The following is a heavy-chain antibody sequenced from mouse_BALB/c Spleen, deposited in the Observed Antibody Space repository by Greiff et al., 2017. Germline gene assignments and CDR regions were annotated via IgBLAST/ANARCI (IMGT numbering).Heavy chain of an antibody. D-gene: IGHD2-14*01. J-gene: IGHJ1*01. CDR2: ISSGSSTI. CDR1: GFTFSSFG. CDR3: ARYRYDGFYWYFDV. V-gene: IGHV5-17*02. Sequence: EVMLVESGGGLVQPGGSRKLSCAASGFTFSSFGMHWVRQAPEKGLEWVAYISSGSSTIYYADTVKGRFTISRDNPKNTLFLQMTSLRSEDTAMYYCARYRYDGFYWYFDVWGAGTTVTVSS.